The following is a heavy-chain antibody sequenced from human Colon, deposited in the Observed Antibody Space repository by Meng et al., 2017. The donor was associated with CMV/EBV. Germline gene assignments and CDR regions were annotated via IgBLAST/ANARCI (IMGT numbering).Heavy chain of an antibody. CDR2: INPNSGGT. D-gene: IGHD1-20*01. J-gene: IGHJ5*02. CDR3: ARAPYNWNDEGWFDP. V-gene: IGHV1-2*02. Sequence: HGRPVHSWAEGKKPGASMKGSCKASGYPFTGYYMHWVRQAPGQGLEWMGWINPNSGGTNYAQKFQGRVTMTRDTSISTAYMELSRLRSDDTAVYYCARAPYNWNDEGWFDPWGQGTLVTVSS. CDR1: GYPFTGYY.